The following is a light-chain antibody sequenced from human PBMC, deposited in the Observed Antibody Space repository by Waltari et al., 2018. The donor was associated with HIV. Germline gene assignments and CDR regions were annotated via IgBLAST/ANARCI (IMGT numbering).Light chain of an antibody. CDR3: CSYSRSASYV. J-gene: IGLJ1*01. CDR1: SSDVGGYNY. Sequence: ASVSGSPGQSITISCTGTSSDVGGYNYVSWYQQHPCRDPKVLISEVTNRTSGVCDRFSGSKSGNTASLTISGLLAEDDGDYYCCSYSRSASYVFGTGTKVTVL. V-gene: IGLV2-14*03. CDR2: EVT.